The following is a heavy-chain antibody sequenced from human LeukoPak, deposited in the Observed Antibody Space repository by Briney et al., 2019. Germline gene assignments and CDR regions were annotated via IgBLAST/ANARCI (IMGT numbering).Heavy chain of an antibody. Sequence: PSETLSLTCTVSGGSISSYCWSWIRQPPGKGLEWIGYIYYSGSTNYNPSLKSRVTISVDTSKNQFSLKLSSVTAADTAVYYCARRGYSSYFDYWGQGTLVTVSS. D-gene: IGHD5-18*01. J-gene: IGHJ4*02. V-gene: IGHV4-59*01. CDR2: IYYSGST. CDR1: GGSISSYC. CDR3: ARRGYSSYFDY.